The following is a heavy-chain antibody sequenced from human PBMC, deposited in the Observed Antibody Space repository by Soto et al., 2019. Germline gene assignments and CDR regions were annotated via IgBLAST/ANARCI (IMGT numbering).Heavy chain of an antibody. CDR2: ISGSGDNT. J-gene: IGHJ3*02. D-gene: IGHD2-15*01. CDR1: GFTFSSHA. V-gene: IGHV3-23*01. Sequence: GGSLRLSCAASGFTFSSHAMSWVRRAPGKGLEWVSGISGSGDNTYYADSVKGRFTVSRDNSKNSLFLQINSLRAEDTAVYYCAREIVVVVAASHAFDIWGQGTMVTVSS. CDR3: AREIVVVVAASHAFDI.